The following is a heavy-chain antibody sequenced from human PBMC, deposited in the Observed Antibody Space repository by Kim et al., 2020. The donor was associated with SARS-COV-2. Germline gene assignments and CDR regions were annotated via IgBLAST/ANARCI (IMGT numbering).Heavy chain of an antibody. V-gene: IGHV1-2*06. Sequence: ASVKVSCKASGYTFTGYYMHWVRQAPGQGLEWMGRINPNSGGTNYAQKFQGRVTMTRDTSISTAYMELSRLRSDDTAVYYCASGGYCSGGSCFDYYYMDVWGKGTTVTVSS. J-gene: IGHJ6*03. D-gene: IGHD2-15*01. CDR1: GYTFTGYY. CDR3: ASGGYCSGGSCFDYYYMDV. CDR2: INPNSGGT.